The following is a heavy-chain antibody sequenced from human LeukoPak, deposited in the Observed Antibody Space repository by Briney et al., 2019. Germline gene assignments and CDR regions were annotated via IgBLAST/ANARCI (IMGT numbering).Heavy chain of an antibody. CDR2: IIPIFGTA. Sequence: VASVKVSCKASGGTFSSYAISWVRQAPGQGLEWMGGIIPIFGTANYAQKFQGGVTITADESTSTAYMELSSLRSEDTAVYYCARGGDRGSSSWSYGMDVWGQGTTVTVSS. CDR1: GGTFSSYA. V-gene: IGHV1-69*13. J-gene: IGHJ6*02. D-gene: IGHD6-13*01. CDR3: ARGGDRGSSSWSYGMDV.